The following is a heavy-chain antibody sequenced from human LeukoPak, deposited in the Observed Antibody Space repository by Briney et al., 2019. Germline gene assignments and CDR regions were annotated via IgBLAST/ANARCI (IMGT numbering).Heavy chain of an antibody. D-gene: IGHD3-16*01. CDR1: GFTFSNYG. CDR3: ARDSMITFGGVDY. J-gene: IGHJ4*02. CDR2: ISGSRGST. V-gene: IGHV3-23*01. Sequence: GGTLRLSCAASGFTFSNYGMSWVRQAPGKGLEWVSGISGSRGSTYHADSVKGRFTISRDNSKNTLYLQMNSLRAEDTAVYYCARDSMITFGGVDYWGQGTLVTVSS.